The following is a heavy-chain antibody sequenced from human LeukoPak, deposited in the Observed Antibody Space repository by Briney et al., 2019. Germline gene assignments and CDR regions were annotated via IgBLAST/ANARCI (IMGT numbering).Heavy chain of an antibody. CDR1: GVTFINYA. CDR3: ARPTSGWYAGGFDY. D-gene: IGHD6-19*01. J-gene: IGHJ4*02. Sequence: GGSLRLSCAASGVTFINYAMNWVRQAPGKGLEWVSALSFSGLTTYYADSVRGRFTISRDNSKSTLYLQMNSLRAEDTALYYCARPTSGWYAGGFDYWGQGILVTVSS. CDR2: LSFSGLTT. V-gene: IGHV3-23*01.